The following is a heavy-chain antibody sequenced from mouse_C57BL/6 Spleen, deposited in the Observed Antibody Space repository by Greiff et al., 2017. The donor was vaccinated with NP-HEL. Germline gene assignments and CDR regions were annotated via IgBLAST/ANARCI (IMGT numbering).Heavy chain of an antibody. J-gene: IGHJ2*01. D-gene: IGHD1-1*01. CDR1: GFNIKDYY. Sequence: EVKLQESGAELVRPGASVKLSCTASGFNIKDYYMHWVKQRPEQGLEWIGRIDPEDGDTEYAPKFQGKATMTADTSSNTAYLQLSSLTSEDTAVYYCTTPPFYGSSYDSDYWGQGTTLTVSS. V-gene: IGHV14-1*01. CDR3: TTPPFYGSSYDSDY. CDR2: IDPEDGDT.